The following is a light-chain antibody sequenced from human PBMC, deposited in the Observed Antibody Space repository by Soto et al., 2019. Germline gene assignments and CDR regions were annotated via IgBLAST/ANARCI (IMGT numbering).Light chain of an antibody. Sequence: QSVLAQPASVSGSPGQSITISCTGTSSDLAIYNYVSWYQQQPGKAPKLMIYEARNRPSGVPDRFSGSKSGNTASLTISGLQAADEADYYCSLYTSENTYVFGTGTKVTVL. CDR3: SLYTSENTYV. J-gene: IGLJ1*01. CDR2: EAR. CDR1: SSDLAIYNY. V-gene: IGLV2-14*01.